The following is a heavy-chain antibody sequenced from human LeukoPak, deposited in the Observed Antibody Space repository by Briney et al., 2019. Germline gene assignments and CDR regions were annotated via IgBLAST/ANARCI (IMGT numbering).Heavy chain of an antibody. D-gene: IGHD2-8*01. CDR3: ARAPGVRYYYYMDV. CDR1: GFTFDDYG. V-gene: IGHV3-20*04. J-gene: IGHJ6*03. Sequence: PGGSLRLSCAASGFTFDDYGKSWVRQAPGKGLEWVSCINWNGGNTGYADSVKGRFTISRDNVQNSLYLQMNSLRAEDTALYYCARAPGVRYYYYMDVWGKGTTVTVSS. CDR2: INWNGGNT.